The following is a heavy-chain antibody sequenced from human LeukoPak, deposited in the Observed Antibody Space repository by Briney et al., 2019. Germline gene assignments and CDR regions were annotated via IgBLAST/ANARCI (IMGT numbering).Heavy chain of an antibody. CDR2: INHSGST. Sequence: SETLSLTCAVYGGSFSGYYWSWIRQPPGKGLEWIGEINHSGSTNYNPSLKSRVTISVDTSKNQFSLKLSSVTAADTAVYYCAREDGDSPQDYWGQGTLVTVSS. D-gene: IGHD4-17*01. CDR3: AREDGDSPQDY. J-gene: IGHJ4*02. CDR1: GGSFSGYY. V-gene: IGHV4-34*01.